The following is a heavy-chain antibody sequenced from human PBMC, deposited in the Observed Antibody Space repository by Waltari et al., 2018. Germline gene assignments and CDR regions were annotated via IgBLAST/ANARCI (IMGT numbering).Heavy chain of an antibody. CDR1: GGTFSSYA. CDR3: ARLKYSSSFWFDP. CDR2: MNPNSGNT. J-gene: IGHJ5*02. V-gene: IGHV1-8*02. D-gene: IGHD6-13*01. Sequence: QVQLVQSGAEVKKPGSSVKVSCKASGGTFSSYAISWVRQAPGQGLEWMGWMNPNSGNTGYAQKFQGRVTMTRNTSISTAYMELSSLRSEDTAVYYCARLKYSSSFWFDPWGQGTLVTVSS.